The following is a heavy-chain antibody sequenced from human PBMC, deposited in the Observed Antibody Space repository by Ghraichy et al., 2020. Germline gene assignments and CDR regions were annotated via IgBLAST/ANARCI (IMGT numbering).Heavy chain of an antibody. D-gene: IGHD3-10*01. Sequence: LSLTCAASGFAFSTYWLSWVRQPPGRGLEWVANMKEDGSEQYYVDSVKGRFTISRDNPKSSLYLQMNNLRAEDTAVYYCARSGFYYGSGTFDLWGQGTLVTVSS. CDR3: ARSGFYYGSGTFDL. CDR1: GFAFSTYW. V-gene: IGHV3-7*01. J-gene: IGHJ4*02. CDR2: MKEDGSEQ.